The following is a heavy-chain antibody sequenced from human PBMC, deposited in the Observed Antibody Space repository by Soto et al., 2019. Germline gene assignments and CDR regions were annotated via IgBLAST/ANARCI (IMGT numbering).Heavy chain of an antibody. D-gene: IGHD3-3*01. V-gene: IGHV4-39*01. Sequence: QLGLQESGPRLVKPSETLSLTCSVSGASIISNNYWGWIRQTPGKGLQWIGTIYYSGSIYYNLSLDSRVTMSVDTSKNQFSLKLTSVTAEDSAVYFCATVRGYYSYHEHWGQGIQVIVST. CDR1: GASIISNNY. CDR2: IYYSGSI. CDR3: ATVRGYYSYHEH. J-gene: IGHJ4*02.